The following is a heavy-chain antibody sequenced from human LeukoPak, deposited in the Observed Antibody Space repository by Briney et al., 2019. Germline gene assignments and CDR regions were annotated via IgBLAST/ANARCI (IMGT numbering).Heavy chain of an antibody. Sequence: GGSLRLSCTASGFSFSGSWMSWVRHLPGKGLEWLADMNPDGSETVYVDSVKGRFTISRNNAKNSLFLQMDGLRAEDTAVYYCARDPLNGALDIWGQGTLVTVSS. CDR1: GFSFSGSW. J-gene: IGHJ3*02. V-gene: IGHV3-7*01. CDR2: MNPDGSET. CDR3: ARDPLNGALDI.